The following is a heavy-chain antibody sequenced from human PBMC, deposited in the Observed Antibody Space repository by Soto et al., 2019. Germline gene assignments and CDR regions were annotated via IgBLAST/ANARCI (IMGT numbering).Heavy chain of an antibody. CDR1: GFTVSSNY. Sequence: GGSLRLSCAASGFTVSSNYMSWVRQAPGKGLEWVSVIYSGGSTYYADSVKGRFTISRDNSKNTLYLQMNSLRAEDTAVYYCARVPAANRRYYGMDVWGQGTTVTVSS. V-gene: IGHV3-53*01. CDR3: ARVPAANRRYYGMDV. CDR2: IYSGGST. D-gene: IGHD2-2*01. J-gene: IGHJ6*02.